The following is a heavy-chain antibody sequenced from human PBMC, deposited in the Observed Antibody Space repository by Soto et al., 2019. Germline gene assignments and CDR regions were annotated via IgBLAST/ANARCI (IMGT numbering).Heavy chain of an antibody. D-gene: IGHD2-15*01. CDR3: ARHPGRPYYYYGMDV. V-gene: IGHV1-69*05. CDR2: IIPIFGTA. CDR1: GGTFSSYA. J-gene: IGHJ6*02. Sequence: QVQLVQSGAEVKKPGSSVKVSCKASGGTFSSYAISWVRQAPGQGLEWMGGIIPIFGTADYAQKFQGRVTXTXXXSXXTAYRELSSLRSEDTAVYYCARHPGRPYYYYGMDVWGQGTTVTVSS.